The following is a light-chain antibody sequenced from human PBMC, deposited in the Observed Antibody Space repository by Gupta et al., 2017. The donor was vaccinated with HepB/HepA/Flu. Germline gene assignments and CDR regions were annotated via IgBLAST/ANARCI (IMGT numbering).Light chain of an antibody. CDR3: QHASSSPYT. Sequence: DIQMTQSPSSVSASVGDRVTITCRASQGIGRWLAWYQQKPGKAPNPLIYAASTLRTGVPSRFSGSGSGTNFTLTISSLQPEEFATYCCQHASSSPYTFGQGTKVETK. CDR1: QGIGRW. J-gene: IGKJ2*01. V-gene: IGKV1-12*01. CDR2: AAS.